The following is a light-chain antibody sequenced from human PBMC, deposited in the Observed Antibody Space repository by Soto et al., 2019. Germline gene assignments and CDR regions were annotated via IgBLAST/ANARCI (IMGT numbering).Light chain of an antibody. CDR3: QQYNQYSVT. Sequence: IQMTQPPCTLSASVGDIVTITCRASQSISNWLAWYQQRPGKAPKLLIYRASSLQSGVPSRFSGSGSGTEFTLTVSSLQPDDFATYYCQQYNQYSVTFGQGARLE. CDR2: RAS. J-gene: IGKJ5*01. CDR1: QSISNW. V-gene: IGKV1-5*03.